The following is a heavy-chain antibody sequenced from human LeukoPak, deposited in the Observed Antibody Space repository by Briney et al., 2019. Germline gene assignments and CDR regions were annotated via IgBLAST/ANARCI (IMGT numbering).Heavy chain of an antibody. CDR3: ARDNQLMVRGWNWFDP. V-gene: IGHV4-59*01. CDR1: GGSISSYY. Sequence: PSETLSLTCTVSGGSISSYYWSWIRQPPGKGLEWIGYIYYSGSTNYNPSLKSRVTISVDTSKNQFSLKLSSVTAADTAVYYCARDNQLMVRGWNWFDPWGQGILVTVSS. CDR2: IYYSGST. D-gene: IGHD3-10*01. J-gene: IGHJ5*02.